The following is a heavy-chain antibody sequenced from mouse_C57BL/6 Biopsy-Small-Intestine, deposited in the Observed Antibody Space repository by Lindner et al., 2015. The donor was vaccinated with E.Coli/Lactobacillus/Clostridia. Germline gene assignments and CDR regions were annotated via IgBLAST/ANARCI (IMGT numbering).Heavy chain of an antibody. CDR1: GYTFSSSW. V-gene: IGHV1-82*01. Sequence: VQLQESGPVLVKPGASVKISCKASGYTFSSSWMNWVKQRPGKGLEWIGRIYPGNGDTNYNGKFKGKATLTADKSSDTAYMQLSSLTSEDSAVYFCARGGRYDGYFDVWGAGTTVTVSS. D-gene: IGHD2-14*01. CDR2: IYPGNGDT. CDR3: ARGGRYDGYFDV. J-gene: IGHJ1*01.